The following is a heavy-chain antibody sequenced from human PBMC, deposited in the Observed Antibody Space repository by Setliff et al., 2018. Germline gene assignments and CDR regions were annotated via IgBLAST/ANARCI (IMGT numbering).Heavy chain of an antibody. V-gene: IGHV4-61*09. Sequence: PSETLSLTCTVSGDSISSGSYYWTWIRQPAGKGLEWIGHFHTGGSTNYNRSLRSRVSISVDTSKNQFSLKLSSVTAADTAVYYCARVSQLVVLSLYYYYGMDVWGQGTTVTVSS. J-gene: IGHJ6*02. CDR2: FHTGGST. CDR1: GDSISSGSYY. D-gene: IGHD6-6*01. CDR3: ARVSQLVVLSLYYYYGMDV.